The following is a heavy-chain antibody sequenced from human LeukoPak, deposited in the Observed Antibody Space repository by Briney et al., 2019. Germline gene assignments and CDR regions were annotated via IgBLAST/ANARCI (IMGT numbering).Heavy chain of an antibody. V-gene: IGHV3-11*01. CDR3: ARAPSPRYSYGYDPTLYYYYPMDV. Sequence: GGLLRFCGAAAGFTLSDYYMSGRRQAAGEGLGCISFIGISGSTLCAAASVKGRFIFTGDYEKNLLHLVMTSLSTEDTAVYYCARAPSPRYSYGYDPTLYYYYPMDVWGQGTTVTVSS. CDR2: IGISGSTL. D-gene: IGHD5-18*01. J-gene: IGHJ6*02. CDR1: GFTLSDYY.